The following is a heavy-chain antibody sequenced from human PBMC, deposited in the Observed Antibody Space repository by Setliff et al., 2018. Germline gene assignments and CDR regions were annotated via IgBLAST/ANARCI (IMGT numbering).Heavy chain of an antibody. J-gene: IGHJ4*02. CDR2: MNPNTGNT. CDR3: ALSLYYYNASGYYPFDY. CDR1: GYSFSNYD. D-gene: IGHD3-22*01. Sequence: ASVKVSCKASGYSFSNYDINWVRQATGQGLEWMGWMNPNTGNTGYAQKLQGRVSMTRSTSISTAYMGLSSLRSEDTAVYYCALSLYYYNASGYYPFDYWGLGTLVTVSS. V-gene: IGHV1-8*01.